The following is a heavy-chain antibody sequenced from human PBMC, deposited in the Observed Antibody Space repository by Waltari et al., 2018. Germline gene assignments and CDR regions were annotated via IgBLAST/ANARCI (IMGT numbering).Heavy chain of an antibody. CDR2: IIPIFGTA. CDR3: ARGTQYYYDSSGYYWWFDP. Sequence: VQLLESGGGLVQPGSSVKVSCKASGGTFSSYAISWVRQAPGQGLEWMGGIIPIFGTANDAQKFQGRVTITTDESTSTAYMELSSLRSEDTAVYYCARGTQYYYDSSGYYWWFDPWGQGTLVTVSS. D-gene: IGHD3-22*01. J-gene: IGHJ5*02. CDR1: GGTFSSYA. V-gene: IGHV1-69*01.